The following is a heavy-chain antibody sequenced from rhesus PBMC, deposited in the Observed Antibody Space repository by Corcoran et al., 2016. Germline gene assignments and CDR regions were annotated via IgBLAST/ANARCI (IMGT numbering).Heavy chain of an antibody. Sequence: QVQLQESGPGLVKPSETLSLTCAVSGGSISGYYWTWIRQPPGKGLEWGGCIGGSSGSTDNNPSAKSRVSMSTDTSKNQFSLKLSSVTAADTAVYYCARETRIAAARAFEFWGQGLRVTVSS. J-gene: IGHJ3*01. D-gene: IGHD6-25*01. CDR3: ARETRIAAARAFEF. CDR1: GGSISGYY. CDR2: IGGSSGST. V-gene: IGHV4-165*01.